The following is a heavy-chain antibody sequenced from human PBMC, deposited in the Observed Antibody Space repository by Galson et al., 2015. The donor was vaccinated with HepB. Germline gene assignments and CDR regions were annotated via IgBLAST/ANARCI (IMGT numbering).Heavy chain of an antibody. V-gene: IGHV3-23*01. CDR1: GFTFSSYA. D-gene: IGHD5-24*01. Sequence: SLRLSCAASGFTFSSYAMSWVRQAPGKGLEWVSAIGDSGRNTYYADSVRGRFTISRDNSQNTMYLQMSRLRAEDTATYYCAKDALEEGGHQLDNWGQGILVIVSS. CDR3: AKDALEEGGHQLDN. J-gene: IGHJ4*02. CDR2: IGDSGRNT.